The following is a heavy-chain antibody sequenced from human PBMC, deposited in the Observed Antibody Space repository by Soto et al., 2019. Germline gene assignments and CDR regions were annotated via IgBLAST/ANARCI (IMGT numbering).Heavy chain of an antibody. V-gene: IGHV3-66*01. CDR1: GFTVSSNY. D-gene: IGHD6-6*01. CDR2: IYSGGST. CDR3: ASPAYPFIAARGEVDY. J-gene: IGHJ4*02. Sequence: PGGSLRLSCGASGFTVSSNYMSWVRQAPGKGLEWVSVIYSGGSTYYADSVKGRFTISRDNSKNTLYLQMNSLRAEDTAVYYCASPAYPFIAARGEVDYWGQGTLVTVSS.